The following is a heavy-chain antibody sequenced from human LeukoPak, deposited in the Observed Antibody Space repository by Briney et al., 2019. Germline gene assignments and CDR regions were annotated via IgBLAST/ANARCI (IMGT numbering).Heavy chain of an antibody. CDR1: GSTFSSYG. CDR2: ISYDGSNK. V-gene: IGHV3-30*18. CDR3: AKEDVGRPFFDY. D-gene: IGHD3-10*01. J-gene: IGHJ4*02. Sequence: PGGSLRLSCAASGSTFSSYGMHWVRQAPGKGLEWVAVISYDGSNKYYADSVKGRFTISRDNSKNTLYLQMNSLRAEDTAVYYCAKEDVGRPFFDYWGQGTLVTVSS.